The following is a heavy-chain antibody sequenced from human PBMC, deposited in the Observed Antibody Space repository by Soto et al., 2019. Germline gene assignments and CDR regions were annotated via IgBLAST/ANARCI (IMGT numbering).Heavy chain of an antibody. D-gene: IGHD2-15*01. J-gene: IGHJ3*02. CDR1: GFTFSSYA. CDR2: ISGSGGST. V-gene: IGHV3-23*01. CDR3: AKDRVLVKVVGAHYDAFDI. Sequence: GGSLRLSCAASGFTFSSYAMSWVRQAPGKGLEWVSAISGSGGSTYYADSVKGRFTISRDNSKNTLYLQMNSLRAEDTAVYYCAKDRVLVKVVGAHYDAFDIWGQGTMVTVSS.